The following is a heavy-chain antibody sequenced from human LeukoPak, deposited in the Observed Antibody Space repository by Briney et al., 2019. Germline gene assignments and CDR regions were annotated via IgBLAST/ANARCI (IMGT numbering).Heavy chain of an antibody. V-gene: IGHV3-48*03. D-gene: IGHD3-10*02. CDR1: GFTFSSYE. Sequence: HPGGSLRLSCAASGFTFSSYEMNWVRQAPGKGLEWVSYVSSSGSTIYYADSVKGRFTISRDNAKNSLYLQMNSLRAEDTAVYYCAELGITMIGGVWGKGTTVTISS. CDR2: VSSSGSTI. CDR3: AELGITMIGGV. J-gene: IGHJ6*04.